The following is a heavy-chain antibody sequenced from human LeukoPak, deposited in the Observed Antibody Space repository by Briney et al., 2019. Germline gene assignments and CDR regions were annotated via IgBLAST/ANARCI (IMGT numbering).Heavy chain of an antibody. Sequence: ASDILSLTCTVSGGSISGISVYWGWFRRPPGKGLEWIGSIYYSGCTYYNPSLKSRVTISVDTSKNQFSLKLNSVTATDTAVYYCARHYGPWGQGTLVTVSS. V-gene: IGHV4-39*01. D-gene: IGHD3-10*01. CDR3: ARHYGP. CDR1: GGSISGISVY. J-gene: IGHJ4*02. CDR2: IYYSGCT.